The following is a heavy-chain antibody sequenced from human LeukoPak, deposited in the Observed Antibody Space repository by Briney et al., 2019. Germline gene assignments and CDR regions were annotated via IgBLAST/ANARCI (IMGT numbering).Heavy chain of an antibody. Sequence: PGGSLRLSCAASGFTFSSYSMNWVRQAPGKGLEWVSSISSSSSYIYYADSVKGRFTISRDNAKNSLYLQMNSLRAEDTAVYYCAREPYYYDSSGYLGGYYFDYRGQGTLVTVSS. CDR2: ISSSSSYI. CDR3: AREPYYYDSSGYLGGYYFDY. CDR1: GFTFSSYS. D-gene: IGHD3-22*01. J-gene: IGHJ4*02. V-gene: IGHV3-21*01.